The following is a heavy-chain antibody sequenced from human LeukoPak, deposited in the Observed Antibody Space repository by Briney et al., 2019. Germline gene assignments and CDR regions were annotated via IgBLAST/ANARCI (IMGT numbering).Heavy chain of an antibody. D-gene: IGHD3-22*01. CDR2: IYYSGST. CDR3: ASHYYDHIGVYYYYYMDV. J-gene: IGHJ6*03. CDR1: GGSISSSSYY. V-gene: IGHV4-39*07. Sequence: SETLSLTCTVSGGSISSSSYYWGWIRQPPGKGLEWIGSIYYSGSTYYNPSLKSRVTISVGTSKNQFSLKLSSVTAADTAVYYCASHYYDHIGVYYYYYMDVWGKGTTVTVSS.